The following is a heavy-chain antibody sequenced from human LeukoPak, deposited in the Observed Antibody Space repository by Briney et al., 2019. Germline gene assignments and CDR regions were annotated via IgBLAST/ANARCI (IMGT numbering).Heavy chain of an antibody. V-gene: IGHV1-18*01. D-gene: IGHD4-17*01. CDR1: GGTFSSYG. CDR2: VSCYNGNT. CDR3: ARHKGDYPDWYFDL. Sequence: ASVKVSCKASGGTFSSYGISWVRQAPGQGLEWMGWVSCYNGNTNYAQQLQGRVTMTTDTSTSTAYMELRSLRSDDTAVYYCARHKGDYPDWYFDLWGRGTQVTVSS. J-gene: IGHJ2*01.